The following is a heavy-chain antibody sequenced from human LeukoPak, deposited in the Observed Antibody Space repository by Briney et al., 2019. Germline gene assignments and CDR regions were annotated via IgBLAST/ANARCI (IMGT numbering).Heavy chain of an antibody. Sequence: GGSLRLSCAASGFTFSSYWMSWVRQAPGKGPEWVANIKQDGSEKYYADSVKGRFTISRDNSKNTLYLQMNSLRAEDTAVYYCARESPSGITMVRGAVIDYWGQGTLVTVSS. J-gene: IGHJ4*02. V-gene: IGHV3-7*01. CDR3: ARESPSGITMVRGAVIDY. CDR2: IKQDGSEK. CDR1: GFTFSSYW. D-gene: IGHD3-10*01.